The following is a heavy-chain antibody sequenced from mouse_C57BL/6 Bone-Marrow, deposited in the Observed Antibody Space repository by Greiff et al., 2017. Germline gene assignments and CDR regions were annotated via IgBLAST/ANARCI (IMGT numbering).Heavy chain of an antibody. CDR2: ISSGGDYI. J-gene: IGHJ4*01. CDR1: GFTFSSYA. V-gene: IGHV5-9-1*02. D-gene: IGHD1-1*01. Sequence: EVMLVESGEGLVKPGGSLKLSCAASGFTFSSYAMSWVRQTPEKRLEWVAYISSGGDYIYYADTVKGRFTISRDNARNTLYLQMSSLKSEDTAMYYGTRDYGSSPYYYARDYWGQGTSVTVSS. CDR3: TRDYGSSPYYYARDY.